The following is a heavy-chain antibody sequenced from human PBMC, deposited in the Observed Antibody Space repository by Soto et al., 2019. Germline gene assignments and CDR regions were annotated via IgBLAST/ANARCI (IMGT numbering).Heavy chain of an antibody. J-gene: IGHJ6*02. CDR3: ARETGYSYGYYYYYGMDV. V-gene: IGHV6-1*01. CDR2: TYYRSKWYN. D-gene: IGHD5-18*01. Sequence: LSLPCALSGSIVSSNSAAWNFISQSPSRGLEWLGRTYYRSKWYNDYAVSVKSRITINADTSMNQFSLQLNSLTPEDTAVYYCARETGYSYGYYYYYGMDVWGQGTTVTVS. CDR1: GSIVSSNSAA.